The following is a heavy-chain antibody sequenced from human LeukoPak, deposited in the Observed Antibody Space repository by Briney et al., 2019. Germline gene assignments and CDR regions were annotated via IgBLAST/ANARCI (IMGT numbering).Heavy chain of an antibody. CDR2: INAGNGNT. Sequence: ASVKVSCEASGYTFTSYAMHWVRQAPGQRLEWMGWINAGNGNTKYSQKFQGRVTITRDTSASTAYMELSSLRSEDTAVYYCARGATRFGELLDDYWGQGTLVTVSS. D-gene: IGHD3-10*01. J-gene: IGHJ4*02. CDR1: GYTFTSYA. V-gene: IGHV1-3*01. CDR3: ARGATRFGELLDDY.